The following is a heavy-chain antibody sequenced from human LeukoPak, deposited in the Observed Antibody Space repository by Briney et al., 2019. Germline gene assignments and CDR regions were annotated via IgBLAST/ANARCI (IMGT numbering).Heavy chain of an antibody. CDR1: GFTFSDYY. D-gene: IGHD1-1*01. CDR2: ISSSGSTI. V-gene: IGHV3-11*04. Sequence: GGSLRLSCAASGFTFSDYYMSWIRQAPGKGLEWVSYISSSGSTIYYADSVKGRFTISRDNAKNSLYLQMNSLRAEDTAVYYCARELRLEPNWFDPWGQGTLVTVSS. J-gene: IGHJ5*02. CDR3: ARELRLEPNWFDP.